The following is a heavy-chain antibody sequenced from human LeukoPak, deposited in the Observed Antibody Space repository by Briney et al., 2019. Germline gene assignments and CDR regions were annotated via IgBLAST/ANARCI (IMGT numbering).Heavy chain of an antibody. CDR1: GFTFSTYW. D-gene: IGHD3-10*01. CDR2: INGDGGTT. Sequence: PGGSLRLSCTASGFTFSTYWINWVRQGPGKGLVWVALINGDGGTTTHADSVKGRFTISRDNAKNTAYLQMNSLRDEDTAVYFCARDYAGSPDYWGQGTLVTVSA. CDR3: ARDYAGSPDY. V-gene: IGHV3-74*03. J-gene: IGHJ4*02.